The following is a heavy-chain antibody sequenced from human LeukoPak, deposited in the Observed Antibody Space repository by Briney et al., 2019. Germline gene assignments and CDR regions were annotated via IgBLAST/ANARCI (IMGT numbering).Heavy chain of an antibody. CDR3: ARGGVLDV. Sequence: GGSLRLSCAASGFTFSSYWMNWARQAPGKGLEWVASINHNGNVNYYVDSVKGRFTISRDNAKNSLYLQMSNLRAEDTAVYFCARGGVLDVWGQGATVTVSS. CDR1: GFTFSSYW. CDR2: INHNGNVN. J-gene: IGHJ6*02. V-gene: IGHV3-7*04. D-gene: IGHD2-8*01.